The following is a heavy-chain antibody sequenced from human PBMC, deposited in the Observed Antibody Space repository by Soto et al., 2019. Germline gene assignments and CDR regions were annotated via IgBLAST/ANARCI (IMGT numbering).Heavy chain of an antibody. CDR1: GFPFSTYA. CDR3: ATDPRVLTPEDYCFDH. V-gene: IGHV3-30-3*01. Sequence: QVQLVESGGGVVQPGRSLRLSCAASGFPFSTYALHWIRQAPGKGLECVAVISYHGLTTYYADPVQGRLTISRDKSENTLYLQMSSLRAEDTAVYYCATDPRVLTPEDYCFDHWGQGTLVTVSS. J-gene: IGHJ4*02. CDR2: ISYHGLTT.